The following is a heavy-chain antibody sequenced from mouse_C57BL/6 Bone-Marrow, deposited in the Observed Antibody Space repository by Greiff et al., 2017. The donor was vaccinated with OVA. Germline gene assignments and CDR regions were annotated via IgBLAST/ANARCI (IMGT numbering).Heavy chain of an antibody. J-gene: IGHJ3*01. D-gene: IGHD2-5*01. CDR2: ISNGGGST. CDR1: GFTFSDYY. V-gene: IGHV5-12*01. Sequence: EVQLVESGGGLVQPGGSLKLSCAASGFTFSDYYMYWVRQTPEKRLEWVAYISNGGGSTYYPDTVKGRFTISRDNAKNTLYLQMSRLKSEDTAMYYCARPAYYSNYGAYWGQGTLVTVSA. CDR3: ARPAYYSNYGAY.